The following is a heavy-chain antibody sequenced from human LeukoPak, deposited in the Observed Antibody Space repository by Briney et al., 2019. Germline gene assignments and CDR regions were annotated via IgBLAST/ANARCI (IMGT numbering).Heavy chain of an antibody. V-gene: IGHV1-46*01. CDR1: GYTFTSYY. CDR2: INPSGGSP. J-gene: IGHJ3*02. CDR3: ARVRDYGGNTDAFDI. Sequence: ASVKVSCKASGYTFTSYYMHWVRQAPGQGLEWMGIINPSGGSPSSAQKFQGRVTMTRDTSTSTAYMELSSLRSEDTAMYYCARVRDYGGNTDAFDIWGQGTMVTVSS. D-gene: IGHD4-23*01.